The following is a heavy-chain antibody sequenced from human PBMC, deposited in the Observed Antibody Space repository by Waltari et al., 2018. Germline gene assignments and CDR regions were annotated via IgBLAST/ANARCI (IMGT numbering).Heavy chain of an antibody. CDR3: ARVPADDYYYGMDV. J-gene: IGHJ6*02. D-gene: IGHD2-2*01. V-gene: IGHV4-31*01. Sequence: QVQLQESGPGLVKPSQTLSLTCTVSGGSISSGGYYWSWIRQHPGKGLEWIGYIYYSGSTDYNPSLKSLVTISVDTSKNQFSLKLSSVTAADTAVYYCARVPADDYYYGMDVWGQGTTVTVSS. CDR2: IYYSGST. CDR1: GGSISSGGYY.